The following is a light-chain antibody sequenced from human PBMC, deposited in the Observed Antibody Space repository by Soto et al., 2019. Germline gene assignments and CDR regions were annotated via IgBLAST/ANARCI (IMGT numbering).Light chain of an antibody. CDR2: KAS. CDR3: QQYDSLVT. Sequence: DMQMTQSPSTLSTSVGGRVTITCGASESIRGWLAWYQQKPGKAPKLLIYKASSLESGVPSRFSGSGSGTEFTLTISSLQPDDFATYYCQQYDSLVTFGPGTKVDIK. CDR1: ESIRGW. V-gene: IGKV1-5*03. J-gene: IGKJ3*01.